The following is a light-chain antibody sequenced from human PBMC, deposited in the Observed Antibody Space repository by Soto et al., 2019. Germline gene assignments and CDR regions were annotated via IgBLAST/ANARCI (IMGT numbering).Light chain of an antibody. V-gene: IGKV1-12*01. CDR3: QQTKGFPLT. CDR2: AAS. J-gene: IGKJ4*01. CDR1: QDINKY. Sequence: DIQMTQSPSSLSASEGDRVTITCRASQDINKYLAWYQQIPGKAPKLLIFAASTLQSGIPSRFSASGSGTDLTLTVGGLQPEDAATYYCQQTKGFPLTFGGGTKVDIK.